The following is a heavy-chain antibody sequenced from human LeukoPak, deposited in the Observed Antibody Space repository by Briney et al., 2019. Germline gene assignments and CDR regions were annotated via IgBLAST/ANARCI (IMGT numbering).Heavy chain of an antibody. V-gene: IGHV1-18*01. J-gene: IGHJ3*02. CDR2: ISAYNGNT. CDR3: ARDRIQLWLDAFDI. Sequence: GAXXKXSCKASGYTFTSYGISWVRQAPGQGLEWMGWISAYNGNTNYAQKLQGRVTMTTDTSTSTAYMELRSLRSDDTAVYYCARDRIQLWLDAFDIWGQGTMVTVSS. D-gene: IGHD5-18*01. CDR1: GYTFTSYG.